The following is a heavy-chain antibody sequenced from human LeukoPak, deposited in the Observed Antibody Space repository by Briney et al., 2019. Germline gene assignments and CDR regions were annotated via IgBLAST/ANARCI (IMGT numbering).Heavy chain of an antibody. Sequence: ASVKVSCKSFGCTFTNFGISWVRQAPGQGLEWMGWISGYTGNTNYAQKLQGRVTMTTDTSTSTAYMELRGLRSDDTAVYYCARELERPRNYFDYWGQGTLVTVSS. J-gene: IGHJ4*02. CDR3: ARELERPRNYFDY. CDR1: GCTFTNFG. D-gene: IGHD1-1*01. CDR2: ISGYTGNT. V-gene: IGHV1-18*01.